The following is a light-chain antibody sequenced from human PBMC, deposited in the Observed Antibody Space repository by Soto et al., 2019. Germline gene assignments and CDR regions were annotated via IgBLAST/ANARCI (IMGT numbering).Light chain of an antibody. Sequence: IVMTQAPLSLPVTPGEPASISCNSSQSLLHSSGYNYLYRYLQKPGQSPHLLMYLVSRRPSGVPDRFRGSGSGTDFTLEITRVAAEDGGLYFCMQALQTPVTFGQGTRLEIK. CDR3: MQALQTPVT. V-gene: IGKV2-28*01. CDR1: QSLLHSSGYNY. J-gene: IGKJ5*01. CDR2: LVS.